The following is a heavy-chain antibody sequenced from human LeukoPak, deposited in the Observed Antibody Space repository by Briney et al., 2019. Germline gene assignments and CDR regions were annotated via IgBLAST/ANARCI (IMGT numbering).Heavy chain of an antibody. CDR2: ISYDGSNK. CDR1: GFTFSSYA. D-gene: IGHD4-11*01. CDR3: ATYSILNAREFRY. J-gene: IGHJ1*01. V-gene: IGHV3-30-3*01. Sequence: GGSLRLSCAASGFTFSSYAMHWVRQAPGKGLEWVAVISYDGSNKYYADSVKGRFTISRDNSKNTLYLQMNSLGADDTAVYYCATYSILNAREFRYWGQGTLVTVTS.